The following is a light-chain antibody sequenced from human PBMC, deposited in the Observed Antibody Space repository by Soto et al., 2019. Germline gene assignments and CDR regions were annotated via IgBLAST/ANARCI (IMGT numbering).Light chain of an antibody. V-gene: IGKV1-6*01. CDR1: QDIRSD. CDR2: AAS. CDR3: LQDYTYPRT. J-gene: IGKJ1*01. Sequence: AIQMTQSPSSLSASVGDRVTITCRASQDIRSDLAWHQKKSGEAPKLLIYAASTLQSGVPSRFSGSGSGSDFTLTISSLQPEDFATYYCLQDYTYPRTFGQGTSVDI.